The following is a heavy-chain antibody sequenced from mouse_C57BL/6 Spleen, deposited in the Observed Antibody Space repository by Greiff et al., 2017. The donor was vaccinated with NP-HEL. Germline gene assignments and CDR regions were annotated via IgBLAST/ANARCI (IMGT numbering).Heavy chain of an antibody. Sequence: VQLQQSGPELVKPGASVKISCKASGYTFTDYYMNWVKQSHGKSLEWIGDINPNNGGTSYNQKFKGKATLTVDKSSSTAYMELRSLTSEDSAVYYCARETINAMDYWGQGTSVTVSS. CDR3: ARETINAMDY. J-gene: IGHJ4*01. CDR2: INPNNGGT. V-gene: IGHV1-26*01. CDR1: GYTFTDYY.